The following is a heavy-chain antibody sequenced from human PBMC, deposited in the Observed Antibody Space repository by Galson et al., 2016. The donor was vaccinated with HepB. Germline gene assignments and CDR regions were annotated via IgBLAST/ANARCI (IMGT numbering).Heavy chain of an antibody. V-gene: IGHV3-11*01. J-gene: IGHJ4*02. CDR3: ARHFAGFIEDDY. CDR2: IHSSGSSM. Sequence: SLRLSCAASGFAFSEYHMSWIRQAPGKGLEWVSYIHSSGSSMYYADSVKGRFTISRDNAKNSLYLQMNSLRADDTAVYYCARHFAGFIEDDYWGQGTLVTVSS. CDR1: GFAFSEYH. D-gene: IGHD3-16*02.